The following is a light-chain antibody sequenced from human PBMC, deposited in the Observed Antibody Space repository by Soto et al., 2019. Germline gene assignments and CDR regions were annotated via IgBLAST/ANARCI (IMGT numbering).Light chain of an antibody. Sequence: DIVMTQSPDSLAVSLGEMVTINCKSSQTVLDSSNNRDYLTWYQQKPGQPPKLLIYWASTREFGVPDRFSGSGSRTDFTLTISSLQAKDVAVYYCQQYYSTPRTFGHGTRVESK. J-gene: IGKJ1*01. CDR3: QQYYSTPRT. V-gene: IGKV4-1*01. CDR2: WAS. CDR1: QTVLDSSNNRDY.